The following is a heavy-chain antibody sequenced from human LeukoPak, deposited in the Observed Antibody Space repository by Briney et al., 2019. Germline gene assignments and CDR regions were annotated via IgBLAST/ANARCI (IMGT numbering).Heavy chain of an antibody. Sequence: PGGSLRLSCAASGFTFSSYAMSWVRQAPGKGLEWVLAISGSGGSTYYADSVKGRFTISRDNSKNTLYLQMNSLRAEDTAVYYCAKDHGSSWIQPLGYWGQGTLVTVSS. J-gene: IGHJ4*02. CDR3: AKDHGSSWIQPLGY. CDR1: GFTFSSYA. V-gene: IGHV3-23*01. D-gene: IGHD6-13*01. CDR2: ISGSGGST.